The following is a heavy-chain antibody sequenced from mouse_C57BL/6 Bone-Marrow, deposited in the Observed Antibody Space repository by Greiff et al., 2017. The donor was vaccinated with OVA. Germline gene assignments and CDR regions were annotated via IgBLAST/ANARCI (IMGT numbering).Heavy chain of an antibody. V-gene: IGHV5-4*03. Sequence: DVKLQESGGGLVKPGGSLKLSCAASGFTFSSYAMSWVRQTPEKRLEWVATISDGGSYTYYPDNVKGRFTISRDNAKNNLYLQMSHLKSEDTAMYYCARGPIYYPLAYWGQGTLVTVSA. D-gene: IGHD2-1*01. CDR2: ISDGGSYT. CDR3: ARGPIYYPLAY. CDR1: GFTFSSYA. J-gene: IGHJ3*01.